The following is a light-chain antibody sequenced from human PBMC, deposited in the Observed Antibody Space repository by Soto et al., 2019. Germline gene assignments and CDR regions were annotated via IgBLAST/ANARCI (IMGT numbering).Light chain of an antibody. Sequence: VLTQPPSVSGAPGQRVSISCTGSTSNIGAPYDVHWYQHLPGTAPKLLIYGDNNRPSGVPDRFSGSKSGTSASLAITRLQAEDEADYYCQSYDTSLHNYVFGTGTKVTVL. V-gene: IGLV1-40*01. J-gene: IGLJ1*01. CDR3: QSYDTSLHNYV. CDR1: TSNIGAPYD. CDR2: GDN.